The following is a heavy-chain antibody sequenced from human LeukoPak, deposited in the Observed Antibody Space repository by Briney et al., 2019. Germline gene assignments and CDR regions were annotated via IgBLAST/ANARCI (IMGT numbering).Heavy chain of an antibody. V-gene: IGHV3-23*01. Sequence: GGSLRLSCAASGFTFSSYAMSWVRQAPGKGLEWVSAISGSGGSTYYADSVKGRFTISRDNSKNTLYLQMNSLRAEDTAVYYCAKEYGDYALGYYGMDVWGQGTTVTVSS. J-gene: IGHJ6*02. CDR3: AKEYGDYALGYYGMDV. CDR1: GFTFSSYA. D-gene: IGHD4-17*01. CDR2: ISGSGGST.